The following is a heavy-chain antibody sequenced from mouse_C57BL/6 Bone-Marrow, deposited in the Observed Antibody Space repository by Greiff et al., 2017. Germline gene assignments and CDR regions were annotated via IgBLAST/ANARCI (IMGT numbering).Heavy chain of an antibody. J-gene: IGHJ1*03. Sequence: EVMLVESGGGLVKPGGSLKLSCAASGFTFSSYAMSWVRQTPEKRLEWVATISDGGSYTYYPDNVKGRFTISRDNAKNNLYLQMSHLKSEDTAMYYCARVTTGNWYFDVWGTGTTVTVSS. CDR2: ISDGGSYT. V-gene: IGHV5-4*03. D-gene: IGHD1-1*01. CDR1: GFTFSSYA. CDR3: ARVTTGNWYFDV.